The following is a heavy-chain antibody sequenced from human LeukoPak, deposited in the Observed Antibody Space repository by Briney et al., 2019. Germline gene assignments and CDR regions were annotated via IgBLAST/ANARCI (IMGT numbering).Heavy chain of an antibody. Sequence: GGSLRLSCAASGFTFSSYAMSWVRQAPGKGLEWVSAISGSGGSTYYADSVKGRFTISRDNSKNTLYLQMNSLRAEDTAVYYCAKVGDYGDNGRYFDLWGRGTLVTVSS. CDR1: GFTFSSYA. J-gene: IGHJ2*01. CDR2: ISGSGGST. CDR3: AKVGDYGDNGRYFDL. D-gene: IGHD4-17*01. V-gene: IGHV3-23*01.